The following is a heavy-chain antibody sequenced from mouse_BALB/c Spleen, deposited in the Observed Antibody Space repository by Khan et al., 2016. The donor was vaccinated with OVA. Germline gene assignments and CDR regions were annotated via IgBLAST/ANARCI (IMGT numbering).Heavy chain of an antibody. D-gene: IGHD1-1*01. CDR3: ARSYGSWTMDY. V-gene: IGHV3-8*02. J-gene: IGHJ4*01. CDR2: VTYSGNT. CDR1: GDSITSGF. Sequence: EVELVESGPSLVKPSQTLSLTCSVTGDSITSGFWNWIRKFPGNKFEYMGYVTYSGNTYYNPSLKSRISITRDTSKRQYYLQLNSVTTEDTATYFCARSYGSWTMDYWGQGTSVTVSS.